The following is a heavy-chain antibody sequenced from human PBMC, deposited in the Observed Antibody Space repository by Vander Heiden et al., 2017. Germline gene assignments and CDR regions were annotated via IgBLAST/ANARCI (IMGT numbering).Heavy chain of an antibody. CDR1: GGTFSSYA. Sequence: QVQLVQSGAEVKKPGSSVKVSCKASGGTFSSYAISWVRQAPGQGLEWMGGIIPIFGTANDEQKFQGRVTITADKSTSTAYMELSSLRSEDTAVYYCARAGQALDSSSSWDYWGQGTLVTVSS. V-gene: IGHV1-69*06. J-gene: IGHJ4*02. CDR2: IIPIFGTA. D-gene: IGHD6-6*01. CDR3: ARAGQALDSSSSWDY.